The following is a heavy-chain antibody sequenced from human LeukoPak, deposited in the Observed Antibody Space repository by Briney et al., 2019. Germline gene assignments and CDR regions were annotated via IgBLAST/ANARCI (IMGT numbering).Heavy chain of an antibody. D-gene: IGHD5-18*01. CDR2: IIPIFGTT. J-gene: IGHJ4*02. Sequence: GASVKVSCKASRGSFSSYAISWVRQAPGQGLEWMGGIIPIFGTTNYAQKFQGRVTITADASTSTAYVELSSLRSEDTAVYYCAVEAYTYINWGQGTLVTVSS. CDR3: AVEAYTYIN. V-gene: IGHV1-69*13. CDR1: RGSFSSYA.